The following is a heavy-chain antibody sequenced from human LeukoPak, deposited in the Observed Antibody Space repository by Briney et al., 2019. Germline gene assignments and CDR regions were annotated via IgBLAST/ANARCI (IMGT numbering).Heavy chain of an antibody. CDR3: SRSHDYGGLYFYYYMDV. D-gene: IGHD4-23*01. CDR1: GGSISSRSDY. V-gene: IGHV4-39*01. CDR2: LDSSGST. Sequence: SETLSLTCTVSGGSISSRSDYWGWIRQTPGKGLEWIGNLDSSGSTYYNPSLKSRVTISVGTSKNQFSLNLRSVTAADTAIYFCSRSHDYGGLYFYYYMDVWGKGTTVTVPS. J-gene: IGHJ6*03.